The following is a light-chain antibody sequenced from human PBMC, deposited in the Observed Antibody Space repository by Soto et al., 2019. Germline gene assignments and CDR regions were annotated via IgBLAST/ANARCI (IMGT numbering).Light chain of an antibody. V-gene: IGLV1-40*01. CDR3: QSYDSSLSHVV. CDR1: SSNIGSYYD. Sequence: QLVLTQPPSVSGAPGQRVTIPCTGSSSNIGSYYDVHWYQQLPGTVPKLLIYGDNNRPSGVPDRFSGSKSGTSASLAITGLKAEDEADYYGQSYDSSLSHVVFGGGTKLTVL. J-gene: IGLJ2*01. CDR2: GDN.